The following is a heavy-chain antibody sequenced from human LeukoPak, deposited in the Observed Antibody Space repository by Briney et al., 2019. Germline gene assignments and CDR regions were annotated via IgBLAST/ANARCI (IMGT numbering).Heavy chain of an antibody. CDR2: INPNSGAT. CDR1: GYTFTDYY. J-gene: IGHJ4*02. Sequence: GASVKVSCKASGYTFTDYYKHWVRQAPGQGLGWMGWINPNSGATNYAQKFQGRVTVTRDTSIRTAYMELSSLRSDDTAVYYCARANHNDYWGQGTLVTDSS. V-gene: IGHV1-2*02. D-gene: IGHD1-14*01. CDR3: ARANHNDY.